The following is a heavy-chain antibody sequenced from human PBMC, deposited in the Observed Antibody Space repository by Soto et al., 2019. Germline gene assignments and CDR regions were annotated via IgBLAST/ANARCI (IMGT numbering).Heavy chain of an antibody. V-gene: IGHV4-31*03. Sequence: QVQLQESGPGLVRPTQTLSLTCTVSGGSISSGGYYWSWIRQHPGKGLEWIGYIYYSGSTYYNPSLKSRLTISVDTSKNQFSLKLSSVTGADTAVYYCARGGDFNFDYWGQGTLVTVSS. CDR2: IYYSGST. J-gene: IGHJ4*02. CDR3: ARGGDFNFDY. CDR1: GGSISSGGYY. D-gene: IGHD4-17*01.